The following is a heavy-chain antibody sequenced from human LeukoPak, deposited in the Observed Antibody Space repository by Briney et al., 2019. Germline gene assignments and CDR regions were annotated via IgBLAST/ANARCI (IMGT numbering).Heavy chain of an antibody. CDR1: EFTLSNYW. D-gene: IGHD3-22*01. CDR2: IKQDGSEK. V-gene: IGHV3-7*01. Sequence: GGSLRPSCAASEFTLSNYWMSWVRQAPGKGLEWVANIKQDGSEKYHVDSVKGRFTISRDNAKNSLYLQMNSLRADDTAVYYCARAPYDSSGPDAFDIWGQGTMVTVSS. CDR3: ARAPYDSSGPDAFDI. J-gene: IGHJ3*02.